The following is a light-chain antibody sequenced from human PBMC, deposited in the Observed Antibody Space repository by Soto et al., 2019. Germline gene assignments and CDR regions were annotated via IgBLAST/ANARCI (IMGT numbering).Light chain of an antibody. J-gene: IGKJ1*01. CDR2: KAS. Sequence: DIQMTQSPSTLSASVGDRVTITCRASQSISSWLAWYQQKPGTAPKLLIYKASTLQSGVPSRFSDSGSGTEFTLTISGLQPDVSATYYCQQYRDNWTFGQETKVE. V-gene: IGKV1-5*03. CDR3: QQYRDNWT. CDR1: QSISSW.